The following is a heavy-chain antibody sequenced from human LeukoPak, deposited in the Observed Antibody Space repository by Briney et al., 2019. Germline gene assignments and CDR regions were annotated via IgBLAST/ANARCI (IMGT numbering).Heavy chain of an antibody. CDR1: GFTFSTYS. D-gene: IGHD3-3*01. V-gene: IGHV3-48*01. J-gene: IGHJ4*02. CDR3: ATDRWGFFNY. CDR2: ISTSSSII. Sequence: PGGSLRLSCAASGFTFSTYSMNWVRQAPGKGLEWVSYISTSSSIIYYADSVKGRFTISRDNAKNSLYLQMNSLRAEDTAFYYCATDRWGFFNYWGQGTLVIVSS.